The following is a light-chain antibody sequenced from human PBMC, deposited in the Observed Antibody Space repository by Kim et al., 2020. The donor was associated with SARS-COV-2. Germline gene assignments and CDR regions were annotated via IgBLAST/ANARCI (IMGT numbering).Light chain of an antibody. CDR2: DAS. J-gene: IGKJ4*01. V-gene: IGKV3-11*01. CDR1: GGVSGD. CDR3: QQRTNWPPT. Sequence: LSPAEGATLSCGASGGVSGDFAWYQQQPGQAPRLLIYDASNRATGIPVRFSGSGSGTDFTLTISSLEPEDFAVYYCQQRTNWPPTFGGGTKVDIK.